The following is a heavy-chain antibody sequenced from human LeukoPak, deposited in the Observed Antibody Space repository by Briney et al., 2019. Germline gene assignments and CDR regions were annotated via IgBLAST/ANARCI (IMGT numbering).Heavy chain of an antibody. J-gene: IGHJ6*02. CDR1: GFTFSSYA. V-gene: IGHV3-23*01. Sequence: PGGSLRLSCAASGFTFSSYAMSWVRQAPGKGLEWVSAISGSGGSTYYADSVKGRFTISRDNSKNTLYLQMNSLGAEDTAVYYCAMTPGATRYYYYYGMDVWGQGTTVTVSS. D-gene: IGHD1-26*01. CDR2: ISGSGGST. CDR3: AMTPGATRYYYYYGMDV.